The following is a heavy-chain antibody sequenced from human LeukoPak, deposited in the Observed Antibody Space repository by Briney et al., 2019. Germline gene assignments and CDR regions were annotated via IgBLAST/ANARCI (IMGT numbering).Heavy chain of an antibody. CDR3: AGHSYAYFDY. CDR1: GGSISSYY. CDR2: IYHSGST. Sequence: SETLSLTCTVSGGSISSYYWSWIRQPPGKGLEWIGYIYHSGSTNYNPSLKSRVTISVDTSKNQFSLKLSSVTAADTAVYFCAGHSYAYFDYWGQGTLVTVSS. J-gene: IGHJ4*02. V-gene: IGHV4-59*01. D-gene: IGHD5-18*01.